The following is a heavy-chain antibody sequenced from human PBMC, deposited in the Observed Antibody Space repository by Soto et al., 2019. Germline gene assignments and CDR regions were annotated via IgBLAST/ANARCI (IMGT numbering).Heavy chain of an antibody. Sequence: SETLSLTCDVYGGSFSRYYWNWIRQPPGKGLEWLGEINHSGSTNYNPSLESRVTISLDTSKTQFSLKLTSVTAADTAVYYCARGEGRLVGTWFDPGGQGTLVTVS. CDR1: GGSFSRYY. CDR2: INHSGST. CDR3: ARGEGRLVGTWFDP. D-gene: IGHD5-12*01. J-gene: IGHJ5*02. V-gene: IGHV4-34*01.